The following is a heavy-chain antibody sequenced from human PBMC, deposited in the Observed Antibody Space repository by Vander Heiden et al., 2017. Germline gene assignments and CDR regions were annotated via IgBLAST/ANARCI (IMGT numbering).Heavy chain of an antibody. V-gene: IGHV3-7*01. CDR2: IKEDGSEK. CDR3: ARLGDYVWGTYRYANDY. D-gene: IGHD3-16*02. CDR1: EFILSSHG. J-gene: IGHJ4*02. Sequence: EVQLVESGGGLVQPGGSLRLSCAASEFILSSHGMTWVRQAPGKGREWVANIKEDGSEKYYVDSVKGRFTISRDNAKNSLYLQMNSLRAEDTAVYYCARLGDYVWGTYRYANDYWGQGTLVTVSS.